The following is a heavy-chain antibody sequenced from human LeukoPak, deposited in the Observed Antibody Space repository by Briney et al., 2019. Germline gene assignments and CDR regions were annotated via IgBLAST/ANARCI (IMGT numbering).Heavy chain of an antibody. CDR3: ARAVLTSYGWQDYGMDV. V-gene: IGHV1-69*01. D-gene: IGHD3-10*01. J-gene: IGHJ6*02. CDR1: GGTFSSYA. CDR2: IIPIFGTA. Sequence: SVNVSCKASGGTFSSYAISWVRQAPGQGLEWMGGIIPIFGTANYAQKFQGRVTITADESTSTAYMELSSLRSEDTAVYYCARAVLTSYGWQDYGMDVWGQGTTVTVSS.